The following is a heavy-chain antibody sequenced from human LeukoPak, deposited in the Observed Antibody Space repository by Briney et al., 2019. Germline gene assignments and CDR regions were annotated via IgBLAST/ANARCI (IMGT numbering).Heavy chain of an antibody. D-gene: IGHD3-22*01. CDR1: GYTFTGYY. CDR3: ARDPTTTQAGSSGYYRY. Sequence: ASVKVSCKASGYTFTGYYMHWVRQAPGQGLEWMGRIYPNSGGTNYAQKSQGRVTMTRDTSISTAYMELSRLRSDDTAVYYCARDPTTTQAGSSGYYRYWGQGTLVTVSS. CDR2: IYPNSGGT. V-gene: IGHV1-2*06. J-gene: IGHJ4*02.